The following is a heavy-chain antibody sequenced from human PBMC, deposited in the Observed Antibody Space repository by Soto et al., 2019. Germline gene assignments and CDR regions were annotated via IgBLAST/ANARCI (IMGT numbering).Heavy chain of an antibody. Sequence: EVQLVESGGGFAQPGGSLRVSCAASGFTFSSYSMNWVRQAPGKGLEWVSYSSSSSATIQYADSVKGRFTISRDNAENSLYMQMNSLRDGDTAFYYCARRVGTGVAAGTHFAQGGQGTLVIVSS. CDR2: SSSSSATI. V-gene: IGHV3-48*02. D-gene: IGHD6-13*01. J-gene: IGHJ4*02. CDR3: ARRVGTGVAAGTHFAQ. CDR1: GFTFSSYS.